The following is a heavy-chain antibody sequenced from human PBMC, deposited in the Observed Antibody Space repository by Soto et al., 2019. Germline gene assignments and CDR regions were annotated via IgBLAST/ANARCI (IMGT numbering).Heavy chain of an antibody. J-gene: IGHJ4*02. CDR1: GFTFSSYA. CDR2: ISGSGGST. V-gene: IGHV3-23*01. Sequence: EVQLLESGGGLVQPGGSRRLSWAASGFTFSSYAMSWVRQAPGKGLEWVAAISGSGGSTYYADSVKGRFTISRDNSKNTLYLQMNSLRAEDTAVYYCAKASGWFGEFDYWGQGTLVTVSS. D-gene: IGHD3-10*01. CDR3: AKASGWFGEFDY.